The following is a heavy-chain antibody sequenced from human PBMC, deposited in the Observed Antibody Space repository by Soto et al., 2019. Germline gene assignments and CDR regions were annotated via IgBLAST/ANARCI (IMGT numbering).Heavy chain of an antibody. J-gene: IGHJ4*02. CDR2: IYWDDDK. V-gene: IGHV2-5*02. CDR1: GFSLSTSGVD. D-gene: IGHD6-6*01. CDR3: AHRRPYSNSPEYFFDY. Sequence: KESGPTLVKPTQTLTLTCTFSGFSLSTSGVDVGWIRQPPGKALEWLALIYWDDDKRYSTSLKSRLTITKDTSKNQVVLTMTNMDPLDTATYYCAHRRPYSNSPEYFFDYWGQVTLVTVSS.